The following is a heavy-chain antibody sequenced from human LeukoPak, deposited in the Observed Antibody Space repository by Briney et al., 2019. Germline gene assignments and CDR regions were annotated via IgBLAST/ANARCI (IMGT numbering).Heavy chain of an antibody. V-gene: IGHV3-64D*06. CDR2: ISSNGGST. J-gene: IGHJ6*04. CDR1: GFTFSSYA. Sequence: PGGSLRLSCSASGFTFSSYAMHWVRQAPGKGLEYVSAISSNGGSTYYADSVKGRFTISRDNSKNTLYLQMSSLRAEDTAVYYCARQLPNYYGMDVWGKGTTVTVSS. D-gene: IGHD5-18*01. CDR3: ARQLPNYYGMDV.